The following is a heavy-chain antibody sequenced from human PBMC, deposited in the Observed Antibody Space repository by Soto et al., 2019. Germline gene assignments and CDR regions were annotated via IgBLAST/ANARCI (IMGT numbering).Heavy chain of an antibody. J-gene: IGHJ5*02. V-gene: IGHV4-59*01. Sequence: PSETLSLTCTVSDGSIRSYYWSWIRQSPGEGLEWIGYIYHSGTTSYNPSLKSRVTISINTSKNQFSLKLNSVTAADTAVYYCAREDSRWFDPWGQGTLVTVSS. CDR2: IYHSGTT. CDR3: AREDSRWFDP. CDR1: DGSIRSYY.